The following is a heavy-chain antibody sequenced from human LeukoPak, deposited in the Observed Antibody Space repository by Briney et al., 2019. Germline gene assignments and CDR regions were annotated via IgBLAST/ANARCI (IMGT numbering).Heavy chain of an antibody. Sequence: GSLRLSCTASGFTFNTYAMTWVRQAPGKGLEWVASIRSDGGVTYYADSVKGRFTVSRDNSKNTLYLQMNSLSTGDTALYYCAKDLWVGGNYHFDFWGQGTRVTVSS. D-gene: IGHD4-4*01. V-gene: IGHV3-23*01. J-gene: IGHJ4*02. CDR3: AKDLWVGGNYHFDF. CDR1: GFTFNTYA. CDR2: IRSDGGVT.